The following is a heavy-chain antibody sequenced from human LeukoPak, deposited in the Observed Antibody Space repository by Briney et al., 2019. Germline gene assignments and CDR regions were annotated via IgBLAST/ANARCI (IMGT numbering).Heavy chain of an antibody. V-gene: IGHV3-15*01. J-gene: IGHJ5*02. CDR3: ATDLPHYYGSGNYYT. D-gene: IGHD3-10*01. Sequence: GGSLRLSCAASGFTFSNARMSWVRQAPGKGLEWVGRIKSKTDGGTTDYAAPVKGRFTISRDDSKNTLYLQMNSLKTEDTAVYYCATDLPHYYGSGNYYTWGQGTLVIVSS. CDR1: GFTFSNAR. CDR2: IKSKTDGGTT.